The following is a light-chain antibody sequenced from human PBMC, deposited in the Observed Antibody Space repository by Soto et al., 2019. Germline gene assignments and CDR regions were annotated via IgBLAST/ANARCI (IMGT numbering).Light chain of an antibody. CDR3: QQYDKSPPIT. CDR1: QSVSSSY. V-gene: IGKV3-20*01. Sequence: EIVLTQSPGTLSLSPGERATLSCRASQSVSSSYLAWYQQKPGQAPRLLIYGASSRATGIPDRFSGSGSGTDFTLTISRLEPEDFAVYFCQQYDKSPPITFGQGTRLEIK. J-gene: IGKJ5*01. CDR2: GAS.